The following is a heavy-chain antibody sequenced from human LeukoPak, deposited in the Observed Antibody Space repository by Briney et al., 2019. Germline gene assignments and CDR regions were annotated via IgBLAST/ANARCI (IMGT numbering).Heavy chain of an antibody. J-gene: IGHJ4*02. CDR1: GASISSHY. Sequence: PSETLTLTCTVSGASISSHYWSWIRQTPGKGLEWIGCIHTSGNNNYNPPLRGRVTMSVDTSKNQFSLKITSVTAADTAVYYCARGYFDSRDSSNPFDNWGQGTLVTVSS. CDR2: IHTSGNN. CDR3: ARGYFDSRDSSNPFDN. D-gene: IGHD3-9*01. V-gene: IGHV4-4*09.